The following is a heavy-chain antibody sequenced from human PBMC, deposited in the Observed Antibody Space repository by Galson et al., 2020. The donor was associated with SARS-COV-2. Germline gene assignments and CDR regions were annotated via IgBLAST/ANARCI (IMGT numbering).Heavy chain of an antibody. J-gene: IGHJ4*02. CDR1: GGSISSSNW. Sequence: SETLSLTCAVSGGSISSSNWWSWVRQPPGKGLEWIGEIYHSGSTNYNPSLKSRVTISVDKSKNQFSLKLSSVTAADTAVYYCARVGRLMAPVVGATPDWGFDYWGQGTLVTVSS. CDR2: IYHSGST. D-gene: IGHD1-26*01. CDR3: ARVGRLMAPVVGATPDWGFDY. V-gene: IGHV4-4*02.